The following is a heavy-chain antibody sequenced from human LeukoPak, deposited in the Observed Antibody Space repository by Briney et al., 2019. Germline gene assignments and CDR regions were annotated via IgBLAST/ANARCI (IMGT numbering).Heavy chain of an antibody. D-gene: IGHD3-10*01. Sequence: GASVKVSCKASAYTFTPYYIHWVRQAPGQGLEWMGWINPNSGDTHYAQKLQGRVTMTTDTSTSTAYMELRSLRSDDTAVYYCARDYGPDYYYYGMDVWGQGTTVTVSS. CDR3: ARDYGPDYYYYGMDV. V-gene: IGHV1-18*04. CDR2: INPNSGDT. CDR1: AYTFTPYY. J-gene: IGHJ6*02.